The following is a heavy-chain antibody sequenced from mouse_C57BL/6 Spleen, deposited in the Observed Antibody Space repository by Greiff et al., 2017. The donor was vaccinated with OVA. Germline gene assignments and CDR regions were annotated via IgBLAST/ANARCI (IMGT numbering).Heavy chain of an antibody. CDR2: INPSTGGT. CDR3: ARSGYDYAMDY. V-gene: IGHV1-42*01. D-gene: IGHD3-1*01. Sequence: VQLQQSGPELVKPGASVKISCKASGYSFTGYYMNWVKQSPEKSLEWIGEINPSTGGTTYNQKFKAKATLTVDKSSSTAYMQLKSLTSEDSAVYYCARSGYDYAMDYWGQGTSVTVSS. J-gene: IGHJ4*01. CDR1: GYSFTGYY.